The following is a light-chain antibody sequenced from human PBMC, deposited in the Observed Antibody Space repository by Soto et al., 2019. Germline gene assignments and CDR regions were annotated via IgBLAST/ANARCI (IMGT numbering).Light chain of an antibody. CDR1: QGIGST. CDR3: QQRSKLPLT. J-gene: IGKJ3*01. CDR2: DAS. V-gene: IGKV3-11*01. Sequence: IVMTQSPATLSVSLGEGATLSCRASQGIGSTLAWYQHKPGQTPRLLIYDASTRATGVPARFSGSGSGTDFTLTISSLEPEDFAAYYCQQRSKLPLTFGPGTKVDI.